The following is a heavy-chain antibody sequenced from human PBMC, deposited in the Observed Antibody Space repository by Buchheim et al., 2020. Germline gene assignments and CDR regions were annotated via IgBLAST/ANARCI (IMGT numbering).Heavy chain of an antibody. V-gene: IGHV4-31*03. J-gene: IGHJ6*02. CDR3: ARDVRIAAAGTDYYYYYGMDV. CDR1: GGSISSGGYY. CDR2: IYYSGST. Sequence: QVQLQESGPGLVKPSQTLSLTCTVSGGSISSGGYYWSWIRHHPGKGLEWIGYIYYSGSTYYTPSLTSRVTISVDTSKNQLSLKLSSVTAADTAVYYCARDVRIAAAGTDYYYYYGMDVWGQGTT. D-gene: IGHD6-13*01.